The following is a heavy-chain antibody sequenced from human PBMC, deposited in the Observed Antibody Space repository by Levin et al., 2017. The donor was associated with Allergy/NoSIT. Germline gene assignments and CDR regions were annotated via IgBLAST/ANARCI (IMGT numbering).Heavy chain of an antibody. Sequence: GESLKISCAASGFTFTTYTMHWVRQAPGKGLEWVSSISDTGGYKLYADSLKGRFTVSRDNADNSVFLQMTDLRAEDTAVYYCARMASGGGYYYYLDVWGKGTTVTVSS. D-gene: IGHD4-23*01. CDR1: GFTFTTYT. CDR3: ARMASGGGYYYYLDV. J-gene: IGHJ6*03. V-gene: IGHV3-21*06. CDR2: ISDTGGYK.